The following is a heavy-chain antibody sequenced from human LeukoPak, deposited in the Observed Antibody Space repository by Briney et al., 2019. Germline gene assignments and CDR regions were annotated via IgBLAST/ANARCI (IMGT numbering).Heavy chain of an antibody. CDR3: ARIRGARGSGSYYALDF. V-gene: IGHV2-5*02. D-gene: IGHD3-10*01. J-gene: IGHJ4*02. CDR2: IYWDDDK. Sequence: SGPTLVKPTQTLTLTCTFSGFPLSTSGVGVGWIRQPPGKALEWLALIYWDDDKLYSPSLKSRLAVTKDTSKKQVVPTMTNMDPVDTATYYCARIRGARGSGSYYALDFWGQGTLVTVSS. CDR1: GFPLSTSGVG.